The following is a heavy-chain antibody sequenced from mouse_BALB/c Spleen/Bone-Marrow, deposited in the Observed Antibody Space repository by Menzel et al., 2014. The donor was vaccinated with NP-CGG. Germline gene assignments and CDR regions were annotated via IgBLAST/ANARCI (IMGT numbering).Heavy chain of an antibody. Sequence: EVKLMESGPELVKPGASMKISCKASGYSFTGYTMNWVKQSHGKNLEWIGLINPYNGGTSYNQKFKGKATLTVDKSSSTAYMELLSLTSEDSAVYYCARVYYGSSSFYFDYWGQGTTLTVSS. CDR3: ARVYYGSSSFYFDY. CDR1: GYSFTGYT. J-gene: IGHJ2*01. V-gene: IGHV1-18*01. D-gene: IGHD1-1*01. CDR2: INPYNGGT.